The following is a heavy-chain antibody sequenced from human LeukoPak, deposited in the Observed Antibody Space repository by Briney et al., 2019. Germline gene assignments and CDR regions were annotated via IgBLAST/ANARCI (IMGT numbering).Heavy chain of an antibody. CDR1: GGSSIGYD. J-gene: IGHJ6*02. D-gene: IGHD5-18*01. Sequence: SETLSLTCAVYGGSSIGYDWTWIRQPPGRGLEWIGEINHSGGTNYNPSLKSRVTISVDTSKNQFSLKLSSVTAADTAAYYCARDYSYGSYYYYGMDVWGQGTTVTVSS. CDR3: ARDYSYGSYYYYGMDV. V-gene: IGHV4-34*01. CDR2: INHSGGT.